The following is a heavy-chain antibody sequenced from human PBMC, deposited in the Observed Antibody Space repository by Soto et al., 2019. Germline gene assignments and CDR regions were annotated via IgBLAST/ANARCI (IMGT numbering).Heavy chain of an antibody. J-gene: IGHJ3*02. CDR2: IDPSDSYT. Sequence: GESLNISCTGSGYSFTVYWISWVRQLPGKGLEWMGRIDPSDSYTNYSPSFQGHVTISADKSISTAYLQWSSLKASDTAMYYCARLFGGGSASFDIWGQGTMVTVSS. D-gene: IGHD3-10*02. CDR3: ARLFGGGSASFDI. V-gene: IGHV5-10-1*01. CDR1: GYSFTVYW.